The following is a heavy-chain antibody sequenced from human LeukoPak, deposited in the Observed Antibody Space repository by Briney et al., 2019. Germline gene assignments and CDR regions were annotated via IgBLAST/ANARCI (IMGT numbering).Heavy chain of an antibody. CDR3: ARSSWSFYILHYFDY. V-gene: IGHV3-20*04. CDR1: GFTFDDYG. J-gene: IGHJ4*02. D-gene: IGHD2/OR15-2a*01. Sequence: GGSLRLSCAASGFTFDDYGMSWVRQAPGKGLEWVSGINWNGGSTGYADSVKGRFTISRDNAKNSLYLQMNSLRAEDTALYYCARSSWSFYILHYFDYWGQGTLVTVSS. CDR2: INWNGGST.